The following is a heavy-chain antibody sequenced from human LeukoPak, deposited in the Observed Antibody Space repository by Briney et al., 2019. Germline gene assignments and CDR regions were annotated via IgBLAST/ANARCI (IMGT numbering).Heavy chain of an antibody. Sequence: SETLSLTCAVSSASVTSHHWAWIRQPAGKRLEWVGRVHFSGSTNYNPSLRGRVAISLDKSKNQFSLNVNSVTAADTAVYYCLLNCSSSNCSPGVWGKGTTVAVSS. CDR2: VHFSGST. J-gene: IGHJ6*04. CDR3: LLNCSSSNCSPGV. V-gene: IGHV4-59*05. D-gene: IGHD2-2*01. CDR1: SASVTSHH.